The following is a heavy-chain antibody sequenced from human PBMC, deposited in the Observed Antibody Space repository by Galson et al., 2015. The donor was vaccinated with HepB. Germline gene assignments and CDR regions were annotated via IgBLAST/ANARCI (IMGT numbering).Heavy chain of an antibody. CDR3: ARVANDFWSGLVDWFDP. CDR1: GYSFTSYY. Sequence: SVKVSCKASGYSFTSYYMHWVRQAPGQGLEWVGILNPSSGSTTYAQKFKGRVTMTRDTSTSTVYMELSSLRSVDTAVYYCARVANDFWSGLVDWFDPWGQGTLVTVSS. V-gene: IGHV1-46*01. CDR2: LNPSSGST. J-gene: IGHJ5*02. D-gene: IGHD3-3*01.